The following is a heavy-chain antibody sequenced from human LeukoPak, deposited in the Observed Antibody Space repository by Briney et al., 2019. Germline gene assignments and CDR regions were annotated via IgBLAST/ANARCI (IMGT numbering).Heavy chain of an antibody. CDR1: GGSISSGGYS. V-gene: IGHV4-30-2*01. J-gene: IGHJ6*02. CDR3: ARAGRRRGSGSYYRDYYYGMDV. Sequence: SETLSLTCAVSGGSISSGGYSWSWIRQPPGKGLEWIGYIYHSGSTYYNPSLKSRVTISVDRSKNQFSLKLSSVTAADTAVYYCARAGRRRGSGSYYRDYYYGMDVWGQGTTVTVSS. D-gene: IGHD3-10*01. CDR2: IYHSGST.